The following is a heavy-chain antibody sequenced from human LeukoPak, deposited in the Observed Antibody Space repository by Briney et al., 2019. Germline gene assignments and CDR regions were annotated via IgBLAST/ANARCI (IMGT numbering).Heavy chain of an antibody. CDR2: ISTSGGST. CDR3: AKGAGGGPSSFDY. J-gene: IGHJ4*02. CDR1: GFTFSSYA. Sequence: GRSLRLSCAASGFTFSSYAMHWVRQAPGKGLEWVSGISTSGGSTYYADSVKGRFTISRDNSKNTMYLQMNRLRGEDTAVYYCAKGAGGGPSSFDYWGQGTLVTVSP. V-gene: IGHV3-23*01. D-gene: IGHD2-15*01.